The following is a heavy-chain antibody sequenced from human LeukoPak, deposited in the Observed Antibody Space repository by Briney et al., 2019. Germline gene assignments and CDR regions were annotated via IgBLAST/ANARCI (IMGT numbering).Heavy chain of an antibody. J-gene: IGHJ4*02. Sequence: PGGSLGLSCAASGFTFSDYYMSWIRQAPGKGLEWVSYISSSGSTIYYADSVKGRFTISRDNAKSSLYLQMNSLRAEDTAVYYCARPGYGYTAMAHFDYWGQGTLVTVSS. CDR2: ISSSGSTI. V-gene: IGHV3-11*01. CDR3: ARPGYGYTAMAHFDY. D-gene: IGHD5-18*01. CDR1: GFTFSDYY.